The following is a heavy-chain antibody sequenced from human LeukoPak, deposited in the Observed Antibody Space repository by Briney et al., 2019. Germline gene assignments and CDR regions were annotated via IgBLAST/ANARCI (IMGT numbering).Heavy chain of an antibody. CDR1: GGSISSGGYY. CDR3: ARSRDTTNYYGMDV. D-gene: IGHD1-26*01. J-gene: IGHJ6*02. CDR2: IYYSGST. V-gene: IGHV4-31*03. Sequence: PSQTLSLTCTVSGGSISSGGYYWSWIRQHPGKGLEWIGYIYYSGSTYYNPSLKSRVTISIDKSKNQFSLKMSSVTAADTAVYYCARSRDTTNYYGMDVWGQGTTVTVSS.